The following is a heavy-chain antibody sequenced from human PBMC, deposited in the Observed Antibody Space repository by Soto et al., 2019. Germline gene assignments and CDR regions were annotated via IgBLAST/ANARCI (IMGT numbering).Heavy chain of an antibody. J-gene: IGHJ4*02. CDR3: AKGDCSGRTCYGSDY. CDR2: ITSGGGL. CDR1: GFTLSIYA. D-gene: IGHD2-15*01. Sequence: EVQLLESGGGLVQPGGSLRLSCAASGFTLSIYAMRWIRQAPGKGLEWVSTITSGGGLYTADSVKGRFTISRDNSKNTMYLQMNSLKVEDTAIYYCAKGDCSGRTCYGSDYWGQGTVVTVSS. V-gene: IGHV3-23*01.